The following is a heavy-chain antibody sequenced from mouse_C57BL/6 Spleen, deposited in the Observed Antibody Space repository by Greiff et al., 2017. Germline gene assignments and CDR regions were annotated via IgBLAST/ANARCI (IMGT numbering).Heavy chain of an antibody. CDR3: ARAYYYGSSYDYFDY. CDR2: IYPGDGDT. V-gene: IGHV1-82*01. J-gene: IGHJ2*01. CDR1: GYAFSSSW. D-gene: IGHD1-1*01. Sequence: VQLQQSGPELVKPGASVKISCKASGYAFSSSWMNWVKPRPGKGLEWIGRIYPGDGDTNYNGKFKGKATLTADKSSSTAYMQLSSLTSEDSAVYFCARAYYYGSSYDYFDYWGQGTTLTVSS.